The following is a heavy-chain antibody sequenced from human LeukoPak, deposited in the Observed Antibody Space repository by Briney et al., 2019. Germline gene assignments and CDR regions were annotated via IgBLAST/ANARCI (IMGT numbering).Heavy chain of an antibody. CDR3: ARDPYDFWSGPNPPTYMDV. D-gene: IGHD3-3*01. CDR1: GGSISSGDYY. V-gene: IGHV4-30-4*08. Sequence: SQTLSLTCTVSGGSISSGDYYWSWIRQPPGKGLEWIGYIYYSGSTYYNPSLKSRVTISVDTSKNQFSLKLSSVTAADTAVCYCARDPYDFWSGPNPPTYMDVWGKGTTVTVSS. J-gene: IGHJ6*03. CDR2: IYYSGST.